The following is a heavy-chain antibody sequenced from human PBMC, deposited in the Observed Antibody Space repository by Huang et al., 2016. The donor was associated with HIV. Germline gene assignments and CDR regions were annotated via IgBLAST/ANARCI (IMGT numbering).Heavy chain of an antibody. J-gene: IGHJ4*02. CDR1: GGSFSGYY. CDR3: AREKAADSAWYGVYYFDY. CDR2: INHIGKT. Sequence: QVQLRQWGAGLVKHSETLSLTCAVYGGSFSGYYWTWIRQSPGNGLEWIGEINHIGKTNYQHSLKSRVTSSRDTAKNQFSLQLTSVSAADTGVYFCAREKAADSAWYGVYYFDYWGEGALVTVTS. V-gene: IGHV4-34*01. D-gene: IGHD6-19*01.